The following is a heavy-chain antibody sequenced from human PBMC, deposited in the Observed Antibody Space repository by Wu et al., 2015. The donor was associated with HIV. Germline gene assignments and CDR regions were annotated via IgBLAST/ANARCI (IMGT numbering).Heavy chain of an antibody. J-gene: IGHJ4*02. CDR2: ISAYNGAT. D-gene: IGHD2-15*01. CDR1: GYIFVNYG. CDR3: ARGDVVVVAAIRWANYDY. Sequence: QVQLVQSGTEVKKPGTSVKVSCEAFGYIFVNYGINWVRQAPGQGLQWMGWISAYNGATNYAQKLQGRVTMTTDTSTTTAYMELSRLRSDDTAVYYCARGDVVVVAAIRWANYDYWGQGTLVTVSS. V-gene: IGHV1-18*01.